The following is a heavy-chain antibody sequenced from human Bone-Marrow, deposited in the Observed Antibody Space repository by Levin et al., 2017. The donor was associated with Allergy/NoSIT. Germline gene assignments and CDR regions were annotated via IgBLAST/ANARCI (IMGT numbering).Heavy chain of an antibody. J-gene: IGHJ4*02. Sequence: PGGSLRLFCAASGFTFSTHTLHWVRQAPGKGLEWVAVISSDGNNKYYADSVKGRFTISRDNSKNTLYLQMNSLGTEDTAVHYCATPGSSGWSRAFDYWGQGTPVTVSS. CDR1: GFTFSTHT. V-gene: IGHV3-30-3*01. CDR3: ATPGSSGWSRAFDY. D-gene: IGHD6-19*01. CDR2: ISSDGNNK.